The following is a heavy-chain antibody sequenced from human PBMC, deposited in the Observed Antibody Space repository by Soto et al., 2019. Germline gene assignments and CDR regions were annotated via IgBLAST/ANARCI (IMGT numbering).Heavy chain of an antibody. CDR1: GFTFSSYS. D-gene: IGHD3-3*01. CDR2: ISSGSTAI. V-gene: IGHV3-48*02. CDR3: PREVVTPTWRIFLAY. J-gene: IGHJ4*02. Sequence: PGGSLRLSCAASGFTFSSYSMNWVRQAPGKGLEWISYISSGSTAIYYADSVKGRFTISRDNAKNSLHLQMNSLRDEDTAVFYFPREVVTPTWRIFLAYWGQGSRVPVSS.